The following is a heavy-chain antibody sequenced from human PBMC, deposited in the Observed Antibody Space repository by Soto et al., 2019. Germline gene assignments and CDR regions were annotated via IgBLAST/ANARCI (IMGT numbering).Heavy chain of an antibody. J-gene: IGHJ4*02. D-gene: IGHD6-13*01. CDR1: GGSINSGGYY. CDR2: IFYSGST. V-gene: IGHV4-31*03. CDR3: GGGSRQCGYSSSKVFDY. Sequence: QVQLQESGPGLVKPSQTLSLICTVSGGSINSGGYYWNWIRQHPGKGLEWIGYIFYSGSTYYNTSLRGRGTNSADGSENHFSVSLSSVRAAELAVFFWGGGSRQCGYSSSKVFDYWDRGTLV.